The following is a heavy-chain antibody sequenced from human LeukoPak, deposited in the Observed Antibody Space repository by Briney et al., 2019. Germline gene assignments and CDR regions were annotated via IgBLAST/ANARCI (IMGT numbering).Heavy chain of an antibody. CDR3: ARADYYGSGSYYNSNNWFDP. J-gene: IGHJ5*02. D-gene: IGHD3-10*01. Sequence: SETLSLTCTVSGGSISSYYWSWIRQPPGKGLEWIGYIYYSGSTNYNPSLKSRVTISVDTSKNQFSLKLSSVTAADTAVYYCARADYYGSGSYYNSNNWFDPWGQGTLVTVSS. CDR2: IYYSGST. CDR1: GGSISSYY. V-gene: IGHV4-59*01.